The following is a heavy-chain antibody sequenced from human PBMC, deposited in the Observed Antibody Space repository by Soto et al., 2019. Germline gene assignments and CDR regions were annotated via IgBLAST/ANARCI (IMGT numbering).Heavy chain of an antibody. CDR1: GGSISSGGYY. D-gene: IGHD1-1*01. Sequence: SETLSLTCTVSGGSISSGGYYWSWIRQHPGKGLEWIGYIYYSGSTYYNPSLKSRVTISVDTSKNQFSLKLSSVTAADTAVYYCARTVRETTDNWFDPWGQGTLVTVSS. CDR3: ARTVRETTDNWFDP. J-gene: IGHJ5*02. CDR2: IYYSGST. V-gene: IGHV4-31*03.